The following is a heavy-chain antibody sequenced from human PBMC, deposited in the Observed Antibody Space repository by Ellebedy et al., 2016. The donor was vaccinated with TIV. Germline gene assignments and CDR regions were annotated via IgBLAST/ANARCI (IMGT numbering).Heavy chain of an antibody. CDR3: TTAPDY. CDR2: ISNGGGDRT. CDR1: GFTFINNA. V-gene: IGHV3-64*04. J-gene: IGHJ4*02. Sequence: GESLKISCSASGFTFINNAMHWVRQAPGKGPEYVSVISNGGGDRTYYADSVKGRFTISRDDSKNTLYLQMNSLKTEDTAVYYCTTAPDYWGQGTLVTVSA.